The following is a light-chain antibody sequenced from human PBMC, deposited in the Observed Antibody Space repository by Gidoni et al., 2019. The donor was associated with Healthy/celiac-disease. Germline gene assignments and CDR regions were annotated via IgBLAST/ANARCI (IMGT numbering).Light chain of an antibody. Sequence: DIQLTQSPSSLSASVGDRVTITCRASQSISSYLNWYQQKPGKAPKLLIYAASSLKSGVPSRFSGSGSGRDFTITISSMQPADFATYYCQQSYSTPPTFXXXTKVEIK. J-gene: IGKJ1*01. CDR3: QQSYSTPPT. V-gene: IGKV1-39*01. CDR2: AAS. CDR1: QSISSY.